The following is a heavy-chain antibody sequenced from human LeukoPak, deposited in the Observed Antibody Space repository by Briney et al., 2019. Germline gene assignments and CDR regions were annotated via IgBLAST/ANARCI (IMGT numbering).Heavy chain of an antibody. CDR2: IYHSGST. Sequence: SETLSLTCTVSGGSISSSSYYWGWIRQPPGKGLEWIGSIYHSGSTYYNPSLKSRVTISVDTSKNQFSLKLSSLPAADTAVFYCAGSDYYYYMDVWGKGTTVTVSS. D-gene: IGHD3-10*01. J-gene: IGHJ6*03. V-gene: IGHV4-39*01. CDR3: AGSDYYYYMDV. CDR1: GGSISSSSYY.